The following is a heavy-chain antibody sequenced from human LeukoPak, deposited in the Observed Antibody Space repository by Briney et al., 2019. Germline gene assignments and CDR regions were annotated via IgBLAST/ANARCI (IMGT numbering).Heavy chain of an antibody. CDR1: GFTVSGNY. D-gene: IGHD3-16*01. CDR3: ARARVEPGGIGFFDY. J-gene: IGHJ4*02. V-gene: IGHV3-53*01. CDR2: IYSGGRT. Sequence: GGSLRLSCAASGFTVSGNYMSWVRQAPGKGLEWASVIYSGGRTCYADSVKGRCTISRDNSKNTLSLQMNSLRAEDTAVYYCARARVEPGGIGFFDYWGQGTLVIVSS.